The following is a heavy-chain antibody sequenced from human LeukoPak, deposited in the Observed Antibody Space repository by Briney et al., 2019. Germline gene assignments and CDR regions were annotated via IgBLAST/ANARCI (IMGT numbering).Heavy chain of an antibody. J-gene: IGHJ4*02. CDR3: ARIGAIEMATDFDY. CDR1: GFTFSDYY. V-gene: IGHV3-11*04. Sequence: SGESLRLSCAASGFTFSDYYINWIRQAPGMGLEWVAYLSSSGNMIYYSDSVKGRFTISRDNAKNSLYLQMNSLRAEDTAVYYCARIGAIEMATDFDYWGQGTLVTVSS. CDR2: LSSSGNMI. D-gene: IGHD5-24*01.